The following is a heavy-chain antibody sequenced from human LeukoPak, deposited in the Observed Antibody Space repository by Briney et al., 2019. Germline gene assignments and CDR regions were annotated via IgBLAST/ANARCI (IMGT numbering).Heavy chain of an antibody. D-gene: IGHD5-18*01. J-gene: IGHJ4*02. CDR3: ARVLQLWLHDY. CDR1: GGSISSGGYS. Sequence: PSETLSLTCAVSGGSISSGGYSWSWIRQPPGKGLEWIGYIYHSGSTYYNPSLKSRVTISVDTSKNQFSLKLSSVTAADTAVYYCARVLQLWLHDYWGQGTLVTVSS. V-gene: IGHV4-30-2*05. CDR2: IYHSGST.